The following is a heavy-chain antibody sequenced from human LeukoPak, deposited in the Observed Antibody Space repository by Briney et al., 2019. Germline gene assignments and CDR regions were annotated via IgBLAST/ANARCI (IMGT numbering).Heavy chain of an antibody. CDR2: IYNSGST. D-gene: IGHD3-10*01. J-gene: IGHJ4*02. V-gene: IGHV4-59*01. CDR3: ARDFGPSRGFDY. CDR1: GGSISSYY. Sequence: PSETLSLTCTVSGGSISSYYWSWIRQPPGKGLEWIGYIYNSGSTKYNPSLKSRVTISVDTSKKQFSLKLTSVTAADTAVYYCARDFGPSRGFDYWGQGTLVTVSS.